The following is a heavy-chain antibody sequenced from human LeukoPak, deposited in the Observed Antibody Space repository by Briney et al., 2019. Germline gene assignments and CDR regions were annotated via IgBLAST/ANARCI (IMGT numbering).Heavy chain of an antibody. V-gene: IGHV4-31*03. J-gene: IGHJ5*02. CDR2: IYYSGST. CDR1: GGSISSGGYY. D-gene: IGHD3-10*01. Sequence: SETLSLTCTVSGGSISSGGYYWSWIRQHPGKGLEWIGYIYYSGSTYYNPSLKSRVTISVDTSKNQFSLKLSSVTAADTAVYYCARGLSGGAISPPNWFDPWGQGTLVTVSS. CDR3: ARGLSGGAISPPNWFDP.